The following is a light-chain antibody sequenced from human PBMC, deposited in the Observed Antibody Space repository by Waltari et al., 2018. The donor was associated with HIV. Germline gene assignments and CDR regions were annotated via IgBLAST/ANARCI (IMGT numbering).Light chain of an antibody. CDR2: NNK. V-gene: IGLV1-44*01. J-gene: IGLJ2*01. CDR1: NSNLGSNT. CDR3: AAWDDSLNGVV. Sequence: QSVLTQPPSASGTPGQRVTIPCSGSNSNLGSNTAHWYQQLPGTAPTLLIYNNKQRPSGVPDRISGSKSGTSASLAISGLQSEDEADYYCAAWDDSLNGVVFGGGTKLTVL.